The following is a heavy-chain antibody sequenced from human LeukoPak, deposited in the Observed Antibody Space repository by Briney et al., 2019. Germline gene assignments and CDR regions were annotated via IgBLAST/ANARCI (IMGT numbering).Heavy chain of an antibody. V-gene: IGHV4-39*07. J-gene: IGHJ4*02. CDR2: VYDSGT. CDR1: GASLSSSSKY. D-gene: IGHD6-19*01. CDR3: ARDISSGWLITIDY. Sequence: SETLSLTCIVSGASLSSSSKYWGWIRQPPGKGLEWIGSVYDSGTYSSPSLKSRVTISLDTSKNQFSLKMSSVTAADTAVYYCARDISSGWLITIDYWGQGTLVTVSS.